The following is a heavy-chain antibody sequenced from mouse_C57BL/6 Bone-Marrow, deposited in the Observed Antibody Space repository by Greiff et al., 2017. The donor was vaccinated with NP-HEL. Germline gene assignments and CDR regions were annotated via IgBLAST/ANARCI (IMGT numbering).Heavy chain of an antibody. CDR2: IWSGGST. CDR1: GFSLTSYG. CDR3: ARKGAMDG. Sequence: QVQLQQSGPGLVQPSQSLSITCTASGFSLTSYGVHWVRQSPGKGLEWLGVIWSGGSTDYNAAFISRLSISKDNSKSQVFFKMNSLQADDTAIYYCARKGAMDGWGQGTSVTVAS. J-gene: IGHJ4*01. V-gene: IGHV2-2*01.